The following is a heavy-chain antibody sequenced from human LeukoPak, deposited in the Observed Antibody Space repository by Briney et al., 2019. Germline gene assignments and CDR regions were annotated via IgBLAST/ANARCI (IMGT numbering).Heavy chain of an antibody. CDR1: GFTFSSYA. CDR2: IYSGGST. D-gene: IGHD1-20*01. J-gene: IGHJ3*02. CDR3: ARDSRAITGTTQIYDAFDI. V-gene: IGHV3-53*01. Sequence: GGSLRLSCAASGFTFSSYAMSWVRQAPGKGLEWVSVIYSGGSTYYADSVKGRFTISRDNSKNTLYLQMNSLRAEDTAVYYCARDSRAITGTTQIYDAFDIWGQGTMVTVSS.